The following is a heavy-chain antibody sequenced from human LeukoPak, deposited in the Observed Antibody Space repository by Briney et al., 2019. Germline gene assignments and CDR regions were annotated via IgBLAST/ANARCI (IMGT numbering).Heavy chain of an antibody. CDR1: GGSISSSSYY. D-gene: IGHD2-2*01. J-gene: IGHJ4*02. CDR2: IYYSGST. V-gene: IGHV4-39*07. Sequence: SETLSLTCTVSGGSISSSSYYWGWIRQPPGKGLERIGSIYYSGSTYYNPSLKSRVTISVDTSKNQFSLKLSSVTAADTAVYYCARVLPAALSIDYWGQGTLVTVSS. CDR3: ARVLPAALSIDY.